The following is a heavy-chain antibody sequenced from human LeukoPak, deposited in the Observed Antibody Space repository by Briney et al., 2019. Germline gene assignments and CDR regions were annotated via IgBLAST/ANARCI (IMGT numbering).Heavy chain of an antibody. D-gene: IGHD1-26*01. J-gene: IGHJ4*02. Sequence: GGSLRLSCAASGFTVSDSYMSWVRQAPGMGLEWVSVIYSGGSTYYADSVKGRFTISRDNSKNTLYLQMNSLRAEDTAVYYCAGDAPLYSGSYFFDYWGQGTLVTVSS. CDR1: GFTVSDSY. V-gene: IGHV3-53*01. CDR3: AGDAPLYSGSYFFDY. CDR2: IYSGGST.